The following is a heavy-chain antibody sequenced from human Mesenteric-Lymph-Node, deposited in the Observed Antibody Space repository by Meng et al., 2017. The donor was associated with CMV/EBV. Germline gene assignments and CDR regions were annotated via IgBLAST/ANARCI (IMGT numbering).Heavy chain of an antibody. J-gene: IGHJ4*02. CDR3: AGSLIPHALFYSGH. CDR1: KFTFTNFD. CDR2: ITSSTSSCSNYM. D-gene: IGHD1-14*01. Sequence: GESLKISCAASKFTFTNFDITRVRQAPGKGLQWVSCITSSTSSCSNYMYYADSLRGRFTISRDNANNMLYLQMSSLRADDTAVYYCAGSLIPHALFYSGHWGQGTLVTVSS. V-gene: IGHV3-21*01.